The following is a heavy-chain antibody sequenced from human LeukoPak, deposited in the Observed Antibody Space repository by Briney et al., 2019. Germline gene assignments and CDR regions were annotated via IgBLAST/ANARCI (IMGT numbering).Heavy chain of an antibody. Sequence: GGSLRLSCAVSGITLGNYGMSWVGQAPGKGLEWVAGVSDSGGTTNYADSVKGRFTVSRDNPKNTLYLQMNSLRAEDTAVYFCAKRGVLIRVFLVEFHKEAYYFDSWGQGALVTVSS. CDR2: VSDSGGTT. V-gene: IGHV3-23*01. D-gene: IGHD3-10*01. CDR3: AKRGVLIRVFLVEFHKEAYYFDS. CDR1: GITLGNYG. J-gene: IGHJ4*02.